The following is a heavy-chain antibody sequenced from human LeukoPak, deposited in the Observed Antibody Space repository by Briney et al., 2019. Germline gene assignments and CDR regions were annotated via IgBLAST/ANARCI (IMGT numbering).Heavy chain of an antibody. V-gene: IGHV3-23*01. Sequence: GGSLRLSCAASGFTFSNSALHWVRQAAGKGLEWVSGICGGDGNTFYADSVKGRFTISRDNYKNTLYLEMNSLRVEDTAEYYCAKGRSASCYSGYDYWGQGTLVTVSS. CDR3: AKGRSASCYSGYDY. CDR2: ICGGDGNT. J-gene: IGHJ4*02. D-gene: IGHD2-2*01. CDR1: GFTFSNSA.